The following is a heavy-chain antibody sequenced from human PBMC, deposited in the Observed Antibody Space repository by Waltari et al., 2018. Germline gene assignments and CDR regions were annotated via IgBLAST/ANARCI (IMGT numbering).Heavy chain of an antibody. J-gene: IGHJ4*02. CDR1: GGSFRGYY. V-gene: IGHV4-34*01. CDR2: IHPSGST. Sequence: VQLQPWGAGLLKSSETLSLTCAVYGGSFRGYYGRWIRQPPGKELEWIGEIHPSGSTDYKSSLQSRVTIMLDTSKNHLSLKLTSVTAADTAVYYCARGLDNAKTGYWGQGTLVTVSS. D-gene: IGHD1-20*01. CDR3: ARGLDNAKTGY.